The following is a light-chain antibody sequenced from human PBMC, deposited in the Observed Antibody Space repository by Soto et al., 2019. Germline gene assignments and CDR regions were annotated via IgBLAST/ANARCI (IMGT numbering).Light chain of an antibody. CDR2: DVS. V-gene: IGLV2-14*01. J-gene: IGLJ1*01. Sequence: QSALTQPASVSGSPGQSITISCTGTSSDIADYNYVSWYQQYPGKAPKLMIYDVSNRPSGVSPRFSGSKSGNTASLTISGLQAEDEADYYCSAYTRSITPLYLFGTGTKLTVL. CDR1: SSDIADYNY. CDR3: SAYTRSITPLYL.